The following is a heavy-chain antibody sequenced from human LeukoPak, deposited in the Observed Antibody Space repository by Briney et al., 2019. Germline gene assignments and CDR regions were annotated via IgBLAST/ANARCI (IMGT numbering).Heavy chain of an antibody. CDR2: INPNSGDT. CDR1: GYIFIDYY. Sequence: GASVKVSCKASGYIFIDYYMYWVRQAPGQGLEWMGWINPNSGDTKYAQKFQGRVTMTRDTSISTAYMGLSRLRSDDTAVYYCARGFYGDYYYYGMDVWGRGTTVTVSS. CDR3: ARGFYGDYYYYGMDV. J-gene: IGHJ6*02. V-gene: IGHV1-2*02. D-gene: IGHD4-17*01.